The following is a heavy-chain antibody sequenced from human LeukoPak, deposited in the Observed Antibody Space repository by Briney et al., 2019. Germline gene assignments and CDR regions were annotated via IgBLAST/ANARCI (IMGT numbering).Heavy chain of an antibody. CDR1: GGSISSYY. CDR3: ARGSGYSYGYPLDY. J-gene: IGHJ4*02. CDR2: IYYSGST. D-gene: IGHD5-18*01. Sequence: SETLSLTCTVSGGSISSYYWSWIRQPPGKGLEWIGYIYYSGSTNYNPSLKSRVTISVDTSKNQFSLKLTSVTAADTAVYYCARGSGYSYGYPLDYWGQGTLVTVSS. V-gene: IGHV4-59*12.